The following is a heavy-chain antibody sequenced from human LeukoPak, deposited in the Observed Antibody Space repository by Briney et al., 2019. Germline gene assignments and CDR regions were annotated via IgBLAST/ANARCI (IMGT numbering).Heavy chain of an antibody. D-gene: IGHD3-22*01. CDR2: IKQDGSEK. V-gene: IGHV3-7*01. CDR3: ARDPRYYDSGYGMDV. J-gene: IGHJ6*02. CDR1: GFTFSSYW. Sequence: GGSPRLSCAASGFTFSSYWMSWVRQAPGKGLEWVANIKQDGSEKYYVDSVKGRFTISRDNAKNSLYLQMNSLRAEDTAVYYCARDPRYYDSGYGMDVWGQGTTVTVSS.